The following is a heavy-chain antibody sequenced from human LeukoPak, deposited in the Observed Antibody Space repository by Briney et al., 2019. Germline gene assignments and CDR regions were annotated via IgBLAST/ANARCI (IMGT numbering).Heavy chain of an antibody. V-gene: IGHV3-23*01. Sequence: GGSLRLSCAASGFTFRSYAMNWVRQAPGKGLEWVSAISGSGSATYYADSVKGRFTISRDNAKNSLYLQMNSLRAEDTAVYYCARSPVTMVRGAIDFDYWGQGTLVTVSS. CDR1: GFTFRSYA. CDR3: ARSPVTMVRGAIDFDY. CDR2: ISGSGSAT. D-gene: IGHD3-10*01. J-gene: IGHJ4*02.